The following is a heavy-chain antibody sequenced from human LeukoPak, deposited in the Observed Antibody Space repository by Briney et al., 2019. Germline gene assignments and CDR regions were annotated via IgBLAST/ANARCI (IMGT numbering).Heavy chain of an antibody. V-gene: IGHV4-59*01. J-gene: IGHJ3*02. CDR3: ASGGRKYGSGSYYPPSAFDI. Sequence: SETLSLTCTVSGGSLSSYYWSWIRQPPGKGLEWIGYIYYSGSTNYNPSLKSRVTISVDTSKNQFSLKLSSVTAADTAVYYCASGGRKYGSGSYYPPSAFDIWGQGTMVTVSS. D-gene: IGHD3-10*01. CDR2: IYYSGST. CDR1: GGSLSSYY.